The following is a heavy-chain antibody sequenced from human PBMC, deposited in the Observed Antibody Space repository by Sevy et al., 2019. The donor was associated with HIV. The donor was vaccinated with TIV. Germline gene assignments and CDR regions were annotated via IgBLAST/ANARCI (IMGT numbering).Heavy chain of an antibody. V-gene: IGHV3-30*18. J-gene: IGHJ3*02. CDR3: ANDSVFGLLIHKGQDSFHI. D-gene: IGHD3-3*01. CDR2: ISYDASNK. Sequence: GGSLRLSCEASGFTFSNYGMHWVRQAPGKGLEWVALISYDASNKYYGDSINGRFTISRDNSKNTLYLQMNSLRGEDTAVYYCANDSVFGLLIHKGQDSFHIWGQGTMVTVSS. CDR1: GFTFSNYG.